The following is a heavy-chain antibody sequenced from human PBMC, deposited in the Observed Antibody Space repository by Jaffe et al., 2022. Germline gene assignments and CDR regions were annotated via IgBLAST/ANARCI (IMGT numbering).Heavy chain of an antibody. J-gene: IGHJ3*02. V-gene: IGHV1-46*01. Sequence: QVQLVQSGAEVKTPGASMKVSCKASGYIFTDYYVSWVRQAPGQGLEWMGIINPADRTTAVAPRFQGRVTITTDRSTYIVYMELSSLTSQDTAVYYCTRSKGWALDVSDIWGQGTMVTVSS. D-gene: IGHD1-26*01. CDR2: INPADRTT. CDR1: GYIFTDYY. CDR3: TRSKGWALDVSDI.